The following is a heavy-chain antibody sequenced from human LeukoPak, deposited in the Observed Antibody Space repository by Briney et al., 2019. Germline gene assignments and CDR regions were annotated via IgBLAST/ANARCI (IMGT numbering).Heavy chain of an antibody. CDR1: GGSFSAYY. J-gene: IGHJ4*02. Sequence: PSETLSLTCAVYGGSFSAYYWSWIRQPPGKGLEWIGEINDSGSTNDNPSLKSRVTISVDTSKKRFSLKLSSVTAADTAVYYCARGAVFDYWGQGTLVTVSS. CDR2: INDSGST. CDR3: ARGAVFDY. V-gene: IGHV4-34*01.